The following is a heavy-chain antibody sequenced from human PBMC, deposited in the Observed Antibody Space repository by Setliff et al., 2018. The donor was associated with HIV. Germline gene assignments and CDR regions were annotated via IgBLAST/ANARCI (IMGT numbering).Heavy chain of an antibody. Sequence: SETLSLTCTVPGGSISSFSYYWAWIRQSPGKGLEWIGNVYHSGGTDYNPSLRSRVTISVDTSTNQFSLNLASVTAADTAVYYCARTFGDLKHYNYYYTIDVWGQGTTVTVS. D-gene: IGHD3-10*01. CDR1: GGSISSFSYY. CDR2: VYHSGGT. CDR3: ARTFGDLKHYNYYYTIDV. V-gene: IGHV4-39*01. J-gene: IGHJ6*02.